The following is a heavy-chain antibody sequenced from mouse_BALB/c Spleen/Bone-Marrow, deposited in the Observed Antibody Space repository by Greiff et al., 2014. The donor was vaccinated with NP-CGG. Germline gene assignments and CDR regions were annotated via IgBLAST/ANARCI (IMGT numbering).Heavy chain of an antibody. CDR3: TREDRDWYFDV. V-gene: IGHV1S22*01. CDR1: GYTFTSYW. J-gene: IGHJ1*01. Sequence: LQESGSELVRPGASVKLSCKASGYTFTSYWMHWVKQRPGQGLEWIGNNYPGSGCTNYDEKFKSKATLTVDTSSSTAYMQLSSPTSEDSAVYFCTREDRDWYFDVWGAGTTVTVSS. CDR2: NYPGSGCT.